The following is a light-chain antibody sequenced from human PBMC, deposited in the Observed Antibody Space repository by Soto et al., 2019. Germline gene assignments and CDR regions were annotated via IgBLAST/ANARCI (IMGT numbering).Light chain of an antibody. CDR2: YDS. CDR1: DMGSKS. J-gene: IGLJ1*01. Sequence: SYELTQPPSVSVAPGQTARITCGGDDMGSKSVHWYQQKPGQAPVLVIHYDSDRPSGIPERLSGSNAGNTATLTISRVEAGDEAEYYCQVWDSIGGQHVFGTGTKVTVL. CDR3: QVWDSIGGQHV. V-gene: IGLV3-21*04.